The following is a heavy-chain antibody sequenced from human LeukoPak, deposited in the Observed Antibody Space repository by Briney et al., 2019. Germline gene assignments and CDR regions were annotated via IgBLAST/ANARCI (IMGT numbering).Heavy chain of an antibody. J-gene: IGHJ4*02. CDR1: SHSITSGYY. D-gene: IGHD6-13*01. Sequence: PSETLSLTCYISSHSITSGYYCGWIRQPPGKGLEWIGGISHSGSTYYNPSLKSRVTISVDTSKNQFSLRLNSVTAADTAAYYCARESSSQAYFDYWGRGSLVTVSS. CDR3: ARESSSQAYFDY. CDR2: ISHSGST. V-gene: IGHV4-38-2*02.